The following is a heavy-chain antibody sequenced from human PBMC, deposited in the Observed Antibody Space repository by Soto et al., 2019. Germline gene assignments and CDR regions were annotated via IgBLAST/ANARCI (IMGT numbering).Heavy chain of an antibody. Sequence: GGSLRLSCAASGFTFSSYGMHWVRQAPGKGLEWVAVISYDGSNKYYADSVKGRFTISRDNSKNTLYLQMNSLRAEDTAVYYCAKDRGPGLVLHKGNWFDPWGQGTLVTVSS. CDR1: GFTFSSYG. CDR2: ISYDGSNK. V-gene: IGHV3-30*18. J-gene: IGHJ5*02. D-gene: IGHD3-9*01. CDR3: AKDRGPGLVLHKGNWFDP.